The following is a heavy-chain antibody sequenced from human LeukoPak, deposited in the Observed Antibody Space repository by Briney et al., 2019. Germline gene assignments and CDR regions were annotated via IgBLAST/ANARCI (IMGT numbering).Heavy chain of an antibody. CDR3: AKPQWLGGVGDY. CDR1: GFTFDDYA. J-gene: IGHJ4*02. CDR2: ISYDGSNK. D-gene: IGHD6-19*01. V-gene: IGHV3-30*18. Sequence: PGGSLRLSCAASGFTFDDYAMHWVRQAPGKGLEWVAVISYDGSNKYYADSVKGRFTISRDNSKNTLYLQMNSLRAEDTAVYYCAKPQWLGGVGDYWGQGTLVTVSS.